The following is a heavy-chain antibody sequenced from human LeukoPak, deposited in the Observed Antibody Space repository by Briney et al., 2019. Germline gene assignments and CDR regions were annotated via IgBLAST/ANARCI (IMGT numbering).Heavy chain of an antibody. CDR3: MTAAGYNFGQY. J-gene: IGHJ4*02. D-gene: IGHD5-18*01. Sequence: GGSLRLSCAASGFTFSSYAMSWVRQAPGKGLEWVSALYIGGNTYYADSVRGRFTISRDNSKNTLYLQMNSLRAEDTAIYYCMTAAGYNFGQYWGQGTLVTVSS. V-gene: IGHV3-23*05. CDR2: LYIGGNT. CDR1: GFTFSSYA.